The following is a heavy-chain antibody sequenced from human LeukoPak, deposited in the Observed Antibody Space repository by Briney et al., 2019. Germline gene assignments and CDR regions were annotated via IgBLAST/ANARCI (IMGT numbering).Heavy chain of an antibody. J-gene: IGHJ6*02. Sequence: PSETLSLTCAVSGGSMGSYYWSWIRQPPGKGLEWIGYIFYSGSTNYNPSLKSRVTISVDTSKNQFSLKLSSVTAADTAVYYCARILDCSSSSCSYGMDVWGQGTTVTVPS. CDR1: GGSMGSYY. CDR2: IFYSGST. CDR3: ARILDCSSSSCSYGMDV. D-gene: IGHD2-15*01. V-gene: IGHV4-59*08.